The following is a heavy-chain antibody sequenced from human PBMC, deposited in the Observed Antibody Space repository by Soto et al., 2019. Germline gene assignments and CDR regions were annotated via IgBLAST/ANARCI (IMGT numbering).Heavy chain of an antibody. V-gene: IGHV1-69*01. Sequence: QVQLVQSGAEVKKPGSSVKVSCKASGGTFSSYAISWVRQAPGQGLEWMGGIVPIFGTANYAQKFQGRVTITADEPTSTAYMELSRLRSEDTAVYYCARIIVATIPTIYWCDPGVQGTLVTVSS. J-gene: IGHJ5*02. CDR3: ARIIVATIPTIYWCDP. CDR2: IVPIFGTA. CDR1: GGTFSSYA. D-gene: IGHD5-12*01.